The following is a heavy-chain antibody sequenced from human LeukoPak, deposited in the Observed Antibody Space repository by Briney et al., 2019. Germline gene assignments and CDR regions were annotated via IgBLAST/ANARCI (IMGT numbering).Heavy chain of an antibody. CDR1: GYTFTSYD. V-gene: IGHV1-8*03. J-gene: IGHJ4*02. Sequence: ASVKVSCKASGYTFTSYDINWVRQATGQGLEWMGWMNPNSGNTGYAQKFQGRVTITRNTSISTAYMELRSLRSDDTAVYYCARDAKWGVGASSAYFDYWGQGTLVTVSS. CDR3: ARDAKWGVGASSAYFDY. CDR2: MNPNSGNT. D-gene: IGHD1-26*01.